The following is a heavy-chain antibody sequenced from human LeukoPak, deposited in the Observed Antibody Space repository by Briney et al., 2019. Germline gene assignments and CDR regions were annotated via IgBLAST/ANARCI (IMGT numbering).Heavy chain of an antibody. CDR2: IYSGDST. D-gene: IGHD2-2*01. J-gene: IGHJ4*02. V-gene: IGHV3-53*01. CDR3: AKQRSEVPVAASNY. CDR1: GFTVSSNY. Sequence: PGGSLRLSCAASGFTVSSNYMSWVRQAPGKGLEWVSVIYSGDSTYYVDSVKGRFTISRDNSKSTLYLHMNSLRAEDTAIYYCAKQRSEVPVAASNYWGQGTLVTVSS.